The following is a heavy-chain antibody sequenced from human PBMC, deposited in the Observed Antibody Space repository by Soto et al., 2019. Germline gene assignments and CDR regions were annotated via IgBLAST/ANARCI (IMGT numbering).Heavy chain of an antibody. V-gene: IGHV1-18*01. Sequence: ASVKVSCKASGYTFTSYGISWVRQAPGQGLEWMGWISAYNGNTNYAQKLQGRVTMTTDTSTSTAYMELRSLRSDDTAVYYCARFSITGTSRYWLDPWSQGTLVTVSS. CDR1: GYTFTSYG. CDR3: ARFSITGTSRYWLDP. D-gene: IGHD1-7*01. CDR2: ISAYNGNT. J-gene: IGHJ5*02.